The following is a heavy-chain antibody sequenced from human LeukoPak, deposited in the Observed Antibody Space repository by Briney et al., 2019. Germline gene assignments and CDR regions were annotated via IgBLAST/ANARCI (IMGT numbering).Heavy chain of an antibody. J-gene: IGHJ4*02. CDR3: AGVEEDYDYVWGSYY. V-gene: IGHV3-53*01. D-gene: IGHD3-16*01. CDR2: IYSGGST. CDR1: GFTVSSNY. Sequence: GSLRLSCAASGFTVSSNYMSWVRQAPGKGLEWVSVIYSGGSTYYADSVKGRFIISRDNSKNTLYLQMNSLRAEDTAVYYCAGVEEDYDYVWGSYYWGQGTLVTVSS.